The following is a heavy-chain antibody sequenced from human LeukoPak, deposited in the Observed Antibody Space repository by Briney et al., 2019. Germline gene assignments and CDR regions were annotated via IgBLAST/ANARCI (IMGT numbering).Heavy chain of an antibody. J-gene: IGHJ4*02. V-gene: IGHV3-74*01. CDR2: INSDGSST. Sequence: GGSLRLSCAASGFTFSSYWMHWVRQAPGKGLVWVSRINSDGSSTSYADSVKGRFTISRDNAKNTLYLQMNSLRAEDTALYYCARQYYDSSGYLDYWGQGTLVTVSS. CDR3: ARQYYDSSGYLDY. CDR1: GFTFSSYW. D-gene: IGHD3-22*01.